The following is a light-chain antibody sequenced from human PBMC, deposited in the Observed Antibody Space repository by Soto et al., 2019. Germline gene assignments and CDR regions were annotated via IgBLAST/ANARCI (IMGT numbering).Light chain of an antibody. CDR3: QQSYSTTWT. CDR1: QGISTY. CDR2: AAS. J-gene: IGKJ1*01. Sequence: IQMTQSPSSLSESAGDRFTITCRASQGISTYLNWYQQKPGKAPKLLIYAASSLQSGVPSRFSGSGSETDFTLTISSLQPEDFATYSCQQSYSTTWTFGQGTKVDIK. V-gene: IGKV1-39*01.